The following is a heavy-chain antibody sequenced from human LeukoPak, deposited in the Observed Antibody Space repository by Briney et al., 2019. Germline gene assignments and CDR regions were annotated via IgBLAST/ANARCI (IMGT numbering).Heavy chain of an antibody. J-gene: IGHJ4*02. Sequence: SETLSLTCTVSGYSISSGYYWGWIRQPPGKGLEWIGSIYHSGSTYYNPSLKSRVTISVDTSKNQFSLKLSSVTAADTAVYYCARAMDYYDSSGYHGNFDYWGQGTLVTVSS. CDR2: IYHSGST. D-gene: IGHD3-22*01. V-gene: IGHV4-38-2*02. CDR3: ARAMDYYDSSGYHGNFDY. CDR1: GYSISSGYY.